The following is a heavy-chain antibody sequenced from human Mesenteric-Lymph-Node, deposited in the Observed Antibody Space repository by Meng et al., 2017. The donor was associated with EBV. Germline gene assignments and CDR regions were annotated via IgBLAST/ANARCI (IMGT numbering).Heavy chain of an antibody. CDR1: GFTFSGYN. D-gene: IGHD6-13*01. Sequence: VQVVESGGVLVKPGGSLMLSCAASGFTFSGYNMNWVRQAPGKGLEWVSSISSSSYMYYADSAKGRFTISRDDAKNSLYLQMNSLRADDTAVYYCARDRPNVAAAGVEDYWGQGTLVTVSS. J-gene: IGHJ4*02. CDR3: ARDRPNVAAAGVEDY. V-gene: IGHV3-21*01. CDR2: ISSSSYM.